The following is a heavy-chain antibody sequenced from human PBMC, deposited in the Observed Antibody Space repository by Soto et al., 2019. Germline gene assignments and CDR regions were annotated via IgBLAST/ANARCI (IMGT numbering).Heavy chain of an antibody. CDR1: GYTFTGYF. Sequence: RAPVKVSCKASGYTFTGYFMHWVRQAPGQGLEWMGWINPYSGGADYAQSFQGRVTMTRDTSISTVYMELSRLRFDDTAVYYCARVIRGAYYNSPLDTWGQGTVVTVSS. CDR3: ARVIRGAYYNSPLDT. J-gene: IGHJ5*02. D-gene: IGHD3-10*01. CDR2: INPYSGGA. V-gene: IGHV1-2*02.